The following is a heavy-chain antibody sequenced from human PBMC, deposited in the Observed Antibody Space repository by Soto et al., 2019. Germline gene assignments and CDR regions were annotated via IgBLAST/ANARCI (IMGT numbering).Heavy chain of an antibody. D-gene: IGHD5-12*01. CDR2: IFPRDSDT. CDR3: ARGAEVATITGYYYGMDV. J-gene: IGHJ6*02. V-gene: IGHV5-51*01. CDR1: GYTFTNYW. Sequence: GESLKISCQTSGYTFTNYWIGWVRHMPGRGLEWMGLIFPRDSDTNYSPSFQGHVTISADKSISTAYLQWSSLKASDTAMYYCARGAEVATITGYYYGMDVWGQGTTVTVSS.